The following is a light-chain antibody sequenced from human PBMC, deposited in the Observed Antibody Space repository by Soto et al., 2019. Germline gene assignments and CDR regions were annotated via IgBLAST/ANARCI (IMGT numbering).Light chain of an antibody. Sequence: DIQMTQSPSTLSASVGDRVTITCRASQSISRWLAWYQQKPGTVPKLLIDEASTLESGAPSRFSGSRSGTEFTLTVSRLQPHDFASYYSQQYNDSFPYTFGQGTKLDIK. CDR2: EAS. CDR1: QSISRW. J-gene: IGKJ2*01. CDR3: QQYNDSFPYT. V-gene: IGKV1-5*03.